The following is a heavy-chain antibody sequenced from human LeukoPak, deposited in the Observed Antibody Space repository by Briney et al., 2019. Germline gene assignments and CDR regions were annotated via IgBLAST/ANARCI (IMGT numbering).Heavy chain of an antibody. V-gene: IGHV3-48*01. CDR3: ARGYYYGSGMGY. CDR2: ISSASSTI. Sequence: GGSLRLSCAASGFTFSSYSMNWVRQAPGKGLEWVSHISSASSTIYYADSVKGRFTISRDNAKNSLYLQMNSLTAEDTAVYYCARGYYYGSGMGYWGQGTLVTVSS. CDR1: GFTFSSYS. J-gene: IGHJ4*02. D-gene: IGHD3-10*01.